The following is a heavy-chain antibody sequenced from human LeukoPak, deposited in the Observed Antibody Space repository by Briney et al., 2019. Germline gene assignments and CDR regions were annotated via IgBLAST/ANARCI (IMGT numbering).Heavy chain of an antibody. J-gene: IGHJ4*02. V-gene: IGHV4-34*01. CDR3: APIYGDFSDFDS. CDR2: VTHDGRT. D-gene: IGHD4-17*01. Sequence: SETLSLTCAVYGGSLSDYYWNWIRQPPGKGLEWIGEVTHDGRTNHNPSLKSRVTILADTSKIQFSLTLTSVTAADTAVYYCAPIYGDFSDFDSWGQGTLVTVSS. CDR1: GGSLSDYY.